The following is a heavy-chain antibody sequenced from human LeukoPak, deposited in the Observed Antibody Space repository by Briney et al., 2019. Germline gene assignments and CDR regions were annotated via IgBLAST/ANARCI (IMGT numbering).Heavy chain of an antibody. CDR3: ARRAPWGYWFDP. CDR1: GGSISSYY. V-gene: IGHV4-59*08. J-gene: IGHJ5*02. D-gene: IGHD3-22*01. CDR2: IYYSGST. Sequence: SETLSLTCTVSGGSISSYYWSWIRQPPGKGLEWIGYIYYSGSTNYKPSLKSRVTISVDTSKNQFSLKLSSVTAADTAVYYCARRAPWGYWFDPWGQGTLVTVSS.